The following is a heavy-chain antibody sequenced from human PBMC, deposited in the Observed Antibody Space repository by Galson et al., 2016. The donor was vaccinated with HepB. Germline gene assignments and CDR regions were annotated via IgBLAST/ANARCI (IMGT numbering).Heavy chain of an antibody. Sequence: QSGAEVKKPGESLKISCKGYGYTLASYWIGWVRQMPGKGLEWMGIIYPGDSATKYSPFFQGQVTISSDTSINTAYLQWSSLKASDTAMYYCTISYYFDSGDFDCWGQGTLVTVSS. CDR3: TISYYFDSGDFDC. D-gene: IGHD3-10*01. CDR2: IYPGDSAT. J-gene: IGHJ4*02. V-gene: IGHV5-51*01. CDR1: GYTLASYW.